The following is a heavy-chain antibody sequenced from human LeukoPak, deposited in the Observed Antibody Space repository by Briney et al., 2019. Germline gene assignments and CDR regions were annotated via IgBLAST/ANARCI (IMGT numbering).Heavy chain of an antibody. D-gene: IGHD2-2*01. J-gene: IGHJ6*04. V-gene: IGHV3-64D*06. CDR1: GFTFSSYA. Sequence: GGSLRLSCSASGFTFSSYAMHWVRQAPGKGLECVSAISSNGGSTYYADSVKGRFTISRDNSKNTLYLQMSSLRAEDTAVYYCVKGIVVVPAAMESGYYYYGMDVWGKGTTVTVSS. CDR2: ISSNGGST. CDR3: VKGIVVVPAAMESGYYYYGMDV.